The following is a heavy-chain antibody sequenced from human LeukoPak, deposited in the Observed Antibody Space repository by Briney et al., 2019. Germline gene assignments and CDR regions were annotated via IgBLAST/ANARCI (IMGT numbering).Heavy chain of an antibody. CDR3: ARGASGVYTVTTSWFDP. J-gene: IGHJ5*02. CDR2: INPNSGGT. CDR1: GYTFTGYY. Sequence: GASVKVSCKASGYTFTGYYMHCVRQAPGQGLEWMGWINPNSGGTNYAQKFQGRVTMTRDTSISTAYMELSRLRSDDTAVYYCARGASGVYTVTTSWFDPWGQGTLVTVSS. D-gene: IGHD4-17*01. V-gene: IGHV1-2*02.